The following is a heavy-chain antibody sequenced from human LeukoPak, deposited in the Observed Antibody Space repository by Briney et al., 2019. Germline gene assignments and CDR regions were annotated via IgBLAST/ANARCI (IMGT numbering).Heavy chain of an antibody. CDR1: GGTFSSYA. CDR2: IIPIFGTA. J-gene: IGHJ1*01. D-gene: IGHD3-22*01. Sequence: SVKVSCKASGGTFSSYAISWVRQAPGQGLEWMGGIIPIFGTANYAQKFQGRVTITADKSTSTAYMELSSLRSEDTAVYYCARAPYYYDSSGYSRLDYFHHWGQGTLVTVSS. CDR3: ARAPYYYDSSGYSRLDYFHH. V-gene: IGHV1-69*06.